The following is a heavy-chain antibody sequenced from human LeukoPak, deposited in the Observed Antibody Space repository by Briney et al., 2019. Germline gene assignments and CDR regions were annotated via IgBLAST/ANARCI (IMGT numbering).Heavy chain of an antibody. V-gene: IGHV3-21*04. Sequence: GGSLRLSCAASGFTFSSYSMNWVRQAPGKGLEWVSSISSSSSYIYYADSVKGRFTISRDNSKNTLYLQMNSLRAEDTAVYYCARDRAGLFDYWGQGTLVTVSS. J-gene: IGHJ4*02. CDR1: GFTFSSYS. CDR3: ARDRAGLFDY. D-gene: IGHD3-10*01. CDR2: ISSSSSYI.